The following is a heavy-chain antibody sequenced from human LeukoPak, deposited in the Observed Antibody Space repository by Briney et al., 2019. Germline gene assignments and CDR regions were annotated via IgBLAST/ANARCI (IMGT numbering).Heavy chain of an antibody. CDR1: GYTFTGYH. CDR3: ARDPEDIGTHDYYYYGMDV. D-gene: IGHD2-15*01. V-gene: IGHV1-2*06. Sequence: ASVKVSCKASGYTFTGYHMHWVRQAPGQGLEWMGRINPNSGGTNYAQKFQGRVTMTRDTSISTAYMELSRLRSDDTAVYYCARDPEDIGTHDYYYYGMDVWGQGTTVTVSS. J-gene: IGHJ6*02. CDR2: INPNSGGT.